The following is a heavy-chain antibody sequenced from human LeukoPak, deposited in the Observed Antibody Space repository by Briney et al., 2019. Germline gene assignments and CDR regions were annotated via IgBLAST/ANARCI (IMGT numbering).Heavy chain of an antibody. CDR1: GGSISTYY. CDR2: IYYTGNT. V-gene: IGHV4-59*08. Sequence: TSETLSLTCTVSGGSISTYYWSWIRQPPGKGLEWIAFIYYTGNTHYNPSLKSRVTISVDTSKNQFSLKLSSVTAADTAVYYCARHRPGERRFDPWGQGTLVTVSS. CDR3: ARHRPGERRFDP. J-gene: IGHJ5*02. D-gene: IGHD3-16*01.